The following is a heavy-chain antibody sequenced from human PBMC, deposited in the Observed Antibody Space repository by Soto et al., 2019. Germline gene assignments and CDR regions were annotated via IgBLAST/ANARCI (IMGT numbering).Heavy chain of an antibody. D-gene: IGHD5-12*01. V-gene: IGHV1-24*01. J-gene: IGHJ4*02. CDR2: FDTEDGET. CDR3: ARDAQIGHGYSAYHTY. Sequence: ASVKVSCKVSGYTLTELSMHWVRQAPGKGLEWMGGFDTEDGETIYAQKFQGRVTMTEDTSTSTVYMELNSLRSEDTAVYFCARDAQIGHGYSAYHTYWGQGTLVTVSS. CDR1: GYTLTELS.